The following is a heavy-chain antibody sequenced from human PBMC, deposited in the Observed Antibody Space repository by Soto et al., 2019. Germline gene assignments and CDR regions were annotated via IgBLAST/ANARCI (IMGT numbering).Heavy chain of an antibody. CDR2: ISGPGGT. CDR3: AKGNAYYIDY. V-gene: IGHV3-23*01. CDR1: GFTFSSYE. J-gene: IGHJ4*02. Sequence: PWGSLRLSCGASGFTFSSYEMNWFRQAPGKVLEWVSRISGPGGTSYGDAVKGRFTISRDNYRNTLDLQMSSLTVDDTAIYYCAKGNAYYIDYWGQGTLVTVSS.